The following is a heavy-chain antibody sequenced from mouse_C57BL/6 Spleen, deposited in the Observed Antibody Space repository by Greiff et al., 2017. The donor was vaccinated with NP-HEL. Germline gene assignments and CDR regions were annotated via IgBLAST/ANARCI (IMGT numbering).Heavy chain of an antibody. CDR3: ARYPYGSSSYWYFDV. V-gene: IGHV7-3*01. CDR2: IRNKANGYTT. J-gene: IGHJ1*03. D-gene: IGHD1-1*01. Sequence: EVQLVESGGGLVQPGGSLSLSCAASGFTFTDYYMSWVRQPPGKALEWLGFIRNKANGYTTEYSASVKGRFTISRDNSQSILYLQMNALRAEDSATYYCARYPYGSSSYWYFDVWGTGTTVTVSS. CDR1: GFTFTDYY.